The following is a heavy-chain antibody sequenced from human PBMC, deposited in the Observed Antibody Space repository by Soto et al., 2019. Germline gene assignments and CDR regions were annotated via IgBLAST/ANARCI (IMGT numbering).Heavy chain of an antibody. Sequence: QITLKESGPTLVKPTQTLTLTCTFSWFSLSTSGGGVGWIRQPPGKALEWLALIYWDDDKRYSPSLKSSLTINKDTSKTQVVLTLTHMDPVDTATYYCAHSLGPYCRSTSCYGGLEYWGQGNLVTVSS. D-gene: IGHD2-2*01. CDR1: WFSLSTSGGG. CDR2: IYWDDDK. V-gene: IGHV2-5*02. J-gene: IGHJ4*02. CDR3: AHSLGPYCRSTSCYGGLEY.